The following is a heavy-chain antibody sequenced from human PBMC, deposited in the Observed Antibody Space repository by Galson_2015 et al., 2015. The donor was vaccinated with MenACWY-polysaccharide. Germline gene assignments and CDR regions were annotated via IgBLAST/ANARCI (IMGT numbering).Heavy chain of an antibody. Sequence: SLRLSCAASGFTFSTYAMDWVRQAAGKGLEWVSAIGTVGDTYYAGSVKGRFTISRENAKNSLYLQMNSLRAGDTAVYYCVREERGCPGGDCYLAPDYWGQGTLVTVST. J-gene: IGHJ4*02. CDR2: IGTVGDT. V-gene: IGHV3-13*01. CDR1: GFTFSTYA. D-gene: IGHD2-21*02. CDR3: VREERGCPGGDCYLAPDY.